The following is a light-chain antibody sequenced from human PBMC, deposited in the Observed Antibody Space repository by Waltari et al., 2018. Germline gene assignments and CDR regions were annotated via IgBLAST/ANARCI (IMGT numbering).Light chain of an antibody. CDR1: SSDVGGYNY. Sequence: QSALTQPASVSGSPGQSITISCTGTSSDVGGYNYVSWYQQHPGKAPNLMIYEVSNRPSGVSNRFSGSKSGNPASLTISGLKAEHEADYYCSSYTSSSTLVFGTGTKVTVL. CDR3: SSYTSSSTLV. V-gene: IGLV2-14*01. CDR2: EVS. J-gene: IGLJ1*01.